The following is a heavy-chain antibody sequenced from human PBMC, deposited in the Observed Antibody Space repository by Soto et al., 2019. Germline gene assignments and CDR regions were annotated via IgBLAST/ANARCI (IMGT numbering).Heavy chain of an antibody. J-gene: IGHJ4*02. CDR1: GFTFTSYA. CDR3: ARDFTGWPPDGVDS. V-gene: IGHV1-18*01. Sequence: QVHLVQSGAEVKMPGASVKVSCKASGFTFTSYAFTWVRQAPGQGLEWMGGISAYNGNTNYARNFRGRVTMATDSPTRTVYLELGSLTSDDTAVYFCARDFTGWPPDGVDSWGQGTLVSVSA. CDR2: ISAYNGNT. D-gene: IGHD3-16*01.